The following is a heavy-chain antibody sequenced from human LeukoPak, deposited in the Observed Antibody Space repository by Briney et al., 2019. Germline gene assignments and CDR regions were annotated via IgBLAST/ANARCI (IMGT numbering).Heavy chain of an antibody. CDR1: GGSISSYY. D-gene: IGHD2-2*01. J-gene: IGHJ5*02. CDR2: IYTSGST. Sequence: PSETLSLTCTVSGGSISSYYWSWIRQPAGKGLEWIGRIYTSGSTNYNPSLKSRVTMSVDTSKNQFSLKLSSVTAADTAVYYCARDWSVVVVVPAASKIGWFDPWGQGTLVTVSS. V-gene: IGHV4-4*07. CDR3: ARDWSVVVVVPAASKIGWFDP.